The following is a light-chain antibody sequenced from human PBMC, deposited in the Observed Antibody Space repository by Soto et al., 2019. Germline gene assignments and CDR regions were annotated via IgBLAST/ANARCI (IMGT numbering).Light chain of an antibody. J-gene: IGKJ4*01. CDR3: QQRSTYPST. CDR1: QSVSRN. Sequence: EIVMTQSPATLSVSPGARATLSCRASQSVSRNLAWYQQRPGQAPRLLIYDASTRGSGISARFSGSGSGTEFTLTISSLQAEDFATYYCQQRSTYPSTFGGGTKVDI. CDR2: DAS. V-gene: IGKV3-15*01.